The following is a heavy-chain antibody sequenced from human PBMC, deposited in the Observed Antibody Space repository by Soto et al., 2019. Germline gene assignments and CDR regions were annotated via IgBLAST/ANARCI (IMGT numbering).Heavy chain of an antibody. CDR1: GYTYNSYA. Sequence: QVQLVQSGAEVKKPGASVKVSCKASGYTYNSYAMHWVRQAHGQRLEWMGWINAGNGNTKYSQKIQGRVTITRDTSASTAYMELGRLRSEDTAVYYCARGYGGPIGWFDPWGQGTLVTVSS. CDR2: INAGNGNT. D-gene: IGHD1-26*01. J-gene: IGHJ5*02. V-gene: IGHV1-3*01. CDR3: ARGYGGPIGWFDP.